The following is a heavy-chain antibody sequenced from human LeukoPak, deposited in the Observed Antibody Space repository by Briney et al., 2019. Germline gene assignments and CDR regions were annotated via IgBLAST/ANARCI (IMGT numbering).Heavy chain of an antibody. D-gene: IGHD6-13*01. CDR1: GFTFSSYG. Sequence: GGSLRLSCAASGFTFSSYGMHWVRQAPGKGLEWVAVISYDGSNKYYADSVKGRFTISRDNSKNTLYLQMNSLRAEDTAVYYCARSSLAAAGTGWFDPWGQGTLVTVSS. J-gene: IGHJ5*02. CDR3: ARSSLAAAGTGWFDP. CDR2: ISYDGSNK. V-gene: IGHV3-30*19.